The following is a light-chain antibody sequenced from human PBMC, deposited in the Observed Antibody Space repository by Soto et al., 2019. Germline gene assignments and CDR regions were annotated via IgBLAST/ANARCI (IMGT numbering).Light chain of an antibody. CDR3: SSYTTTSTLGV. CDR1: SSDVGGYRY. V-gene: IGLV2-14*01. Sequence: QSALTQPASVSGSPGQSITISCTGTSSDVGGYRYVSWYQQHPGKAPKLMIFEVSNRPSGVSNRFSGSKSGNTASLTISGLQAEDEADYYCSSYTTTSTLGVFGTGTKVTVL. J-gene: IGLJ1*01. CDR2: EVS.